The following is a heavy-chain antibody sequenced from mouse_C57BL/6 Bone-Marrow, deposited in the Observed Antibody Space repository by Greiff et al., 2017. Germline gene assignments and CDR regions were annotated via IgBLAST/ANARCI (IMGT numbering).Heavy chain of an antibody. CDR1: GFTFSDYY. Sequence: EVMLVESGGGLVQPGGSLKLSCAASGFTFSDYYMYWVRQTPEKRLEWVAYISNGGGSTYYPDTVKGRFTISRDNAKNTLYLQMSRRKSEDTAMYYCARQEAYWGQGTLVTVSA. J-gene: IGHJ3*01. CDR2: ISNGGGST. V-gene: IGHV5-12*01. CDR3: ARQEAY.